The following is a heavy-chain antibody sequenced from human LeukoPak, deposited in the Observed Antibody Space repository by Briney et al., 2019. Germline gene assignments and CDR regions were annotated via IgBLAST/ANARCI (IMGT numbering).Heavy chain of an antibody. CDR2: INPNRGGT. V-gene: IGHV1-2*06. Sequence: ASVKVSCMASGYTFTGYYMLWVRQAPRHGLEWMGRINPNRGGTNYAQKFQGSVTMTRDTSISTAYMELSRLRSDDTAVYYCARARDRSIGDAFDIWGQGTMVTVSS. CDR1: GYTFTGYY. J-gene: IGHJ3*02. CDR3: ARARDRSIGDAFDI. D-gene: IGHD5-24*01.